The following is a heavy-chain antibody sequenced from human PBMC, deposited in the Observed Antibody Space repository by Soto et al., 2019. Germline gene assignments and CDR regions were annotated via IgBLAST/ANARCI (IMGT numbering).Heavy chain of an antibody. Sequence: QVQLVQSGAEVKKPGSSVKVSCKASGGTFSSYAISWVRQAPGQGLEWMGGIIPIFGTANYAQKFQGRVTVTADEPTSTAYMELGSLRSEDTAVYYCARVSVSGYSYGPDFDYWGQGTLVTVSS. V-gene: IGHV1-69*01. CDR2: IIPIFGTA. D-gene: IGHD5-18*01. J-gene: IGHJ4*02. CDR1: GGTFSSYA. CDR3: ARVSVSGYSYGPDFDY.